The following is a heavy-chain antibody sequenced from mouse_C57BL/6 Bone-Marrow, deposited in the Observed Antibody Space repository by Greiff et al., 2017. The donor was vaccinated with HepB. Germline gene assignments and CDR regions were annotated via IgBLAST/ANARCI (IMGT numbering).Heavy chain of an antibody. Sequence: EVQLVESGPGLVKPSQSLSLTCSVPGYSITSGYYWNWIRQFPGNKLEWMGYISYDGSNNYNPSLKNRISITRDTSKNQFFLKLNSVTTEDTATYYCARRGICGNYGNAMDYWGQGTSVTVSS. CDR3: ARRGICGNYGNAMDY. CDR1: GYSITSGYY. J-gene: IGHJ4*01. V-gene: IGHV3-6*01. CDR2: ISYDGSN. D-gene: IGHD2-1*01.